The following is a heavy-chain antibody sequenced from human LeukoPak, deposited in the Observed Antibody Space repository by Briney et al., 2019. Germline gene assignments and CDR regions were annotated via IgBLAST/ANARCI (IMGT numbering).Heavy chain of an antibody. D-gene: IGHD3-10*01. J-gene: IGHJ4*02. V-gene: IGHV4-34*01. CDR3: ARAPHQRNYYGSGSYSY. Sequence: SETLFLTCAVYGGSFRGYYWSWIRQPPGKGLEWIGEINHSGSTNYNPSLKSRVTISVDTSKNQFSLKLSSVTAADTAVYYCARAPHQRNYYGSGSYSYWGQGTLVTISS. CDR1: GGSFRGYY. CDR2: INHSGST.